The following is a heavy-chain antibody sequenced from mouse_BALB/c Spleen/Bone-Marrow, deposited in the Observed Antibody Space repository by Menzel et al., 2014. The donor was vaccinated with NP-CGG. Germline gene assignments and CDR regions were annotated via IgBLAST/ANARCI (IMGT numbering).Heavy chain of an antibody. V-gene: IGHV5-17*02. CDR3: ARSGSSSGYFDY. J-gene: IGHJ2*01. CDR2: ISSGSSTI. Sequence: EVTLMESGGGLVQPGGSRKLSCAASGFTFSSFGMHWVRQAPEKGLEWVAYISSGSSTIYYAVTVMVRSTISRDNPKNSLFLQMTSLRSEDSAMYYCARSGSSSGYFDYWGQCTTLTVAS. CDR1: GFTFSSFG. D-gene: IGHD1-1*01.